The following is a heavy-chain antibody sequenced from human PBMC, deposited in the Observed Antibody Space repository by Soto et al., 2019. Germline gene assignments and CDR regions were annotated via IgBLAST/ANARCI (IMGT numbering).Heavy chain of an antibody. Sequence: QITLKESGPTLVKPTQTLTLTCTFSGFSLSTSGVGVGWIRQSPGKALQWLALIYWNGDKRYNPSLKTRLTLTTETSKNQLVLTLTSMDPVDTATYYCAHRPSGWFLFDYWGQGTLVTVSS. J-gene: IGHJ4*02. CDR2: IYWNGDK. D-gene: IGHD6-19*01. CDR3: AHRPSGWFLFDY. CDR1: GFSLSTSGVG. V-gene: IGHV2-5*01.